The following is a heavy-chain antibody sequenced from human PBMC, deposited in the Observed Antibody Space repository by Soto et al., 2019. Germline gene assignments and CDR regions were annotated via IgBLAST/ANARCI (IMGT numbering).Heavy chain of an antibody. J-gene: IGHJ4*02. Sequence: GGSLRLSCAASGFTFSDYYMSWIRQAPGKGLEWVSYVSSRSSHTKWADSVEGRFTTFRDNAKNSLYLQMNNLRVEDTAVYYCARGSDSSGNWDYFDYWGQGTLVTVSS. CDR2: VSSRSSHT. V-gene: IGHV3-11*06. D-gene: IGHD3-22*01. CDR1: GFTFSDYY. CDR3: ARGSDSSGNWDYFDY.